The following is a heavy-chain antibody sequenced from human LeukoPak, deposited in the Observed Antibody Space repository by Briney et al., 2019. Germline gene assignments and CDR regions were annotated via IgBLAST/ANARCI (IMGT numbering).Heavy chain of an antibody. J-gene: IGHJ5*02. CDR2: IYYSGST. V-gene: IGHV4-59*01. Sequence: SETLSLTCTVSGGSISSYCWSWIRQPPGKGLEWIGYIYYSGSTNYNPSPKSRVTISLDTSKNQFSLKLSSVTAADTAVNYCARGGYCGSGNDFRFDPWGQGTLVTVSS. D-gene: IGHD3-10*01. CDR3: ARGGYCGSGNDFRFDP. CDR1: GGSISSYC.